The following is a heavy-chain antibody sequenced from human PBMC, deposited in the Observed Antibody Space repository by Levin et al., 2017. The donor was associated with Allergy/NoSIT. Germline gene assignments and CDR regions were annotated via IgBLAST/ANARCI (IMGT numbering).Heavy chain of an antibody. D-gene: IGHD3-16*02. Sequence: GGSLRLSCTGSGFTFGDYAMSWVRQAPGKGLEWVGFIRNKAHGGTTEYAASVKGRLTISRDDSKSIAYLQMNRLKTADTAVYFCARGGPPNYEYNWGSYRDGYFDYWGQGTLVTVSS. V-gene: IGHV3-49*04. J-gene: IGHJ4*02. CDR1: GFTFGDYA. CDR3: ARGGPPNYEYNWGSYRDGYFDY. CDR2: IRNKAHGGTT.